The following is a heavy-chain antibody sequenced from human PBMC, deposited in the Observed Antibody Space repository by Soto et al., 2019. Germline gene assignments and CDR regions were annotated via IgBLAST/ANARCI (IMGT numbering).Heavy chain of an antibody. V-gene: IGHV3-48*03. D-gene: IGHD6-19*01. CDR3: ARSMIGSGWDFDY. CDR2: IGSSGSTI. Sequence: EVQLVESGGGLVQPGGSLRLSCAASGFIFSSYEMNWVRQAPGKGLEWVSYIGSSGSTIYYADSVKGRFTISRDNAKNSLYLQMNSLRAEDTAVYYCARSMIGSGWDFDYWGQGTLVTVSS. J-gene: IGHJ4*02. CDR1: GFIFSSYE.